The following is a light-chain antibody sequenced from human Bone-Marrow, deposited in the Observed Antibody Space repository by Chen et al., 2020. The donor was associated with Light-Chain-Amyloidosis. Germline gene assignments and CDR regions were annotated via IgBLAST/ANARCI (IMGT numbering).Light chain of an antibody. Sequence: SSELTQPPSGSVSPGQTASITCSGDDLPTKYAYWYQQKPGQAPVLVIHRDTERPSGISERFSGSSSGTTATLTISGVQAEDEADYHCQSADSSGTYEVIFGGGTKLTVL. J-gene: IGLJ2*01. CDR1: DLPTKY. CDR2: RDT. CDR3: QSADSSGTYEVI. V-gene: IGLV3-25*03.